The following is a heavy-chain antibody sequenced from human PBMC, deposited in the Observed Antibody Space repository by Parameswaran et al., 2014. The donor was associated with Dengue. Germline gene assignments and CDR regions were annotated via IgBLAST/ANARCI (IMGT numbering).Heavy chain of an antibody. V-gene: IGHV3-7*01. CDR3: ARESSYYYDSSGYYDY. Sequence: RWIRQPPGKGLEWVANIKQDGSGKYYVDSVKGRFTISRDNAKNSLYLQMNSLRAEDTAVYYCARESSYYYDSSGYYDYWGQGTLVTVSS. D-gene: IGHD3-22*01. CDR2: IKQDGSGK. J-gene: IGHJ4*02.